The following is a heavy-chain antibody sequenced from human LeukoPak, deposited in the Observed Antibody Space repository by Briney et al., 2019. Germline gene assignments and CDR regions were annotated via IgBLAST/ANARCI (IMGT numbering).Heavy chain of an antibody. D-gene: IGHD3-3*01. CDR1: GFTFNNYA. V-gene: IGHV3-23*01. CDR3: AREADSRFDP. Sequence: PGGSLRLSCAASGFTFNNYAMSWFRQTPGKGLEWVSAISGSGDRTYYAESVKGRFSISRDNSKNTLYLQMNSLRAEDTAVYYCAREADSRFDPWGQGTLVTVSS. CDR2: ISGSGDRT. J-gene: IGHJ5*02.